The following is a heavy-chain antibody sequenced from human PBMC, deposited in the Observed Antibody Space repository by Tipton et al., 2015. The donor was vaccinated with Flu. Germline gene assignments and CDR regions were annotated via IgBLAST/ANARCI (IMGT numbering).Heavy chain of an antibody. V-gene: IGHV4-38-2*01. CDR3: ARRDYSNYVSDPKSWFDP. D-gene: IGHD4-11*01. CDR2: IFHSGNT. Sequence: TLSLTCAVSGDSIRSSNYYWGWIRQPPGKGLEWIGNIFHSGNTYRNPSLKSRVTILVDTSKNQFSLKVFSVTAADTAVYYCARRDYSNYVSDPKSWFDPWGQGILVTVSS. CDR1: GDSIRSSNYY. J-gene: IGHJ5*02.